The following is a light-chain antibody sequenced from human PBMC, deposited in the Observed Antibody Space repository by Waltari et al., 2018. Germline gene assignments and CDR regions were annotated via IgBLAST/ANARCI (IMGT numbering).Light chain of an antibody. CDR1: PSLLSSDGNPY. J-gene: IGKJ1*01. CDR3: MQGTLRPWT. Sequence: DVVLTQSPLSLPVTLGQPASIPCRSSPSLLSSDGNPYFNWFQQRPGQSPRRLVYKVSNRDSGVPDRFSGSGSGTIFTLRISRVEAEDVGVYYCMQGTLRPWTFGQGTKVEIK. CDR2: KVS. V-gene: IGKV2-30*01.